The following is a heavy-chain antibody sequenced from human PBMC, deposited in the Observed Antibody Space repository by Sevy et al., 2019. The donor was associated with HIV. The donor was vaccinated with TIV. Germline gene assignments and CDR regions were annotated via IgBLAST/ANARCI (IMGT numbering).Heavy chain of an antibody. CDR2: IGSSGDP. D-gene: IGHD5-12*01. V-gene: IGHV3-13*05. CDR1: GFTFSSYD. Sequence: GGSLRLSCAAAGFTFSSYDMHWVRQVTGKGLEWVSVIGSSGDPYYPGSVKGRFTISRENAKNSVYLQMNRLRDGDTAVYYCARSGGYSDNGMDVWGQGTTVTVSS. J-gene: IGHJ6*02. CDR3: ARSGGYSDNGMDV.